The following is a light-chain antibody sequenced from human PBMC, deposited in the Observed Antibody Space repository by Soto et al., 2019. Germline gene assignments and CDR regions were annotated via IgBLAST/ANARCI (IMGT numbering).Light chain of an antibody. V-gene: IGKV1-9*01. CDR1: QGVSSN. Sequence: DIQMTQSPSILSVSLGDRATLSCRASQGVSSNLAWYQQKPGKAPKLLIYAASTLPSGVPSRFSGSGSGTEFTLTISSLQPEDFATYYCLQDYNYPRTFGQGTKVDIK. CDR2: AAS. J-gene: IGKJ1*01. CDR3: LQDYNYPRT.